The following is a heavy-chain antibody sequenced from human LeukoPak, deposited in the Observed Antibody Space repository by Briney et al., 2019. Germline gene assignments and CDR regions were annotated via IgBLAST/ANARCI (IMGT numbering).Heavy chain of an antibody. J-gene: IGHJ4*02. Sequence: TGGSLRLSCAVSGFIFSSYAMSWVRQAPGKGLEWVSAISGGADTIYYADSVRGRFTISRDNSKNTLYLQMNSLRAEDTAVYYCAKGDYDILTGYPLGFDYWGQGTLVTVSS. D-gene: IGHD3-9*01. CDR3: AKGDYDILTGYPLGFDY. V-gene: IGHV3-23*01. CDR1: GFIFSSYA. CDR2: ISGGADTI.